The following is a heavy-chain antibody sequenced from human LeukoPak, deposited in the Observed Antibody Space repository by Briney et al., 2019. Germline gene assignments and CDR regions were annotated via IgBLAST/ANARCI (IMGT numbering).Heavy chain of an antibody. Sequence: ASVKVSCKASGYTFTSYDINWVRQATGQGLEWMGWISAYNGNTNYAQKLQGRVTMTTDTSTSTAYMELRSLRSDDTAVYYCARDLYGDYDYWGQGTLVTVSS. D-gene: IGHD4-17*01. V-gene: IGHV1-18*01. CDR2: ISAYNGNT. CDR1: GYTFTSYD. J-gene: IGHJ4*02. CDR3: ARDLYGDYDY.